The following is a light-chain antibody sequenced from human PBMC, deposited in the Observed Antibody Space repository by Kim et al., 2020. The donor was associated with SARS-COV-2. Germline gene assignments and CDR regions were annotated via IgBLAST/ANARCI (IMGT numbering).Light chain of an antibody. CDR1: SSDVHGSNY. Sequence: QSALTQPRSVSGSPGQSVTISCTGTSSDVHGSNYVSWYQQHPGKAPQLLIYDVNKRPSGVPDRFSGSKSANTASLTTSGLQAEDEANYYCCSSAGSYTWVFGGGTQLTVL. V-gene: IGLV2-11*01. CDR2: DVN. CDR3: CSSAGSYTWV. J-gene: IGLJ3*02.